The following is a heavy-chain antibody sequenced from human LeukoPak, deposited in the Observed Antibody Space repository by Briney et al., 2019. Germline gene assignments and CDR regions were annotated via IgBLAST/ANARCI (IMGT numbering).Heavy chain of an antibody. Sequence: ASETLSLTCTVPGGSISNYYWSWIRQSPGKGPEWIGWSYHRGSTSYNPSLKSRVAISVDTSKNQFSLKLNSVTAADTAVYYCARDRELGYWGQGTLVIVSS. CDR2: SYHRGST. CDR3: ARDRELGY. CDR1: GGSISNYY. J-gene: IGHJ4*02. V-gene: IGHV4-59*01. D-gene: IGHD1-1*01.